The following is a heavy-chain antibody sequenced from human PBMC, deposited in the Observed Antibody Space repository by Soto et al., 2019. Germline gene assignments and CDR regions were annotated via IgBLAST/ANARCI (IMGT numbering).Heavy chain of an antibody. J-gene: IGHJ6*02. CDR2: IYYSGST. CDR1: GGSISSSSHY. CDR3: ARGRFEGRAMVWFGGRPPYYYYGMDV. Sequence: SETLSLTCTVSGGSISSSSHYWGWIRQPPGKGLEWIGSIYYSGSTYYNPSLNSRVTISVDTSKNQFSLKLSSVTAADTAVYYCARGRFEGRAMVWFGGRPPYYYYGMDVWGQGTTVTVSS. D-gene: IGHD3-10*01. V-gene: IGHV4-39*01.